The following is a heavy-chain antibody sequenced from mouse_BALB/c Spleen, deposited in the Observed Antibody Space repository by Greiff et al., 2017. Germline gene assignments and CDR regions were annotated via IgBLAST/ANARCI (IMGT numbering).Heavy chain of an antibody. V-gene: IGHV1-80*01. CDR1: GYAFSSYW. Sequence: QVQLKQSGAELVRPGSSVKISCKASGYAFSSYWMNWVKQRPGQGLEWIGQIYPGDGDTNYNGKFKGKATLTADKSSSTAYMQLSSLTSEDSAVYFCARDGNSDYWGQGTTLTVSS. D-gene: IGHD2-1*01. CDR2: IYPGDGDT. J-gene: IGHJ2*01. CDR3: ARDGNSDY.